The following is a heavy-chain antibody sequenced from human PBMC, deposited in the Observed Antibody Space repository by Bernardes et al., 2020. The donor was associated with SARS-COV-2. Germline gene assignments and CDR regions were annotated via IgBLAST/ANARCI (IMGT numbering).Heavy chain of an antibody. D-gene: IGHD3-22*01. CDR2: SSAYNGNT. CDR3: AREAYYYDSSGYYYRD. CDR1: CYTLTSNV. Sequence: ASVKVSCKASCYTLTSNVIIWVRQAPGQGLEWMGWSSAYNGNTNYAQKLQGRVTMTTDTSTSTAYMELRSLRSDDTAVYYCAREAYYYDSSGYYYRDWGQGTLVTVSS. V-gene: IGHV1-18*01. J-gene: IGHJ4*02.